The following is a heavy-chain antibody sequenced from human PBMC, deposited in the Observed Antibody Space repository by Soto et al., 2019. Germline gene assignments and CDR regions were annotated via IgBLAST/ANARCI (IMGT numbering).Heavy chain of an antibody. Sequence: EVQLVESGGGLVQPGGSLRLSCAASGFTFSSYWMHWVRQAPGKGLVWVSRINSDGSATSYADSVKGRFTISRDNAKNTLYLQMDSLRAEDTAVYYCARGGSLNWYFDLWGRGTLVTVSS. J-gene: IGHJ2*01. CDR1: GFTFSSYW. CDR3: ARGGSLNWYFDL. CDR2: INSDGSAT. V-gene: IGHV3-74*01. D-gene: IGHD1-26*01.